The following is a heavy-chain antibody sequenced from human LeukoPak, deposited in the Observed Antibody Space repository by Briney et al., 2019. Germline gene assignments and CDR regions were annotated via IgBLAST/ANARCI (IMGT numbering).Heavy chain of an antibody. CDR1: GGSISSSSYY. V-gene: IGHV4-39*07. CDR3: ARAFYDILTGYYLGYFDY. D-gene: IGHD3-9*01. Sequence: SETLSLTCTVSGGSISSSSYYWGWIRQPPGKGLEWIGSIYHSGSTYYNPSLKSRVTLSVDTSKNQISLKLSSVTAADTAVYYCARAFYDILTGYYLGYFDYWGQGTLVTVSS. CDR2: IYHSGST. J-gene: IGHJ4*02.